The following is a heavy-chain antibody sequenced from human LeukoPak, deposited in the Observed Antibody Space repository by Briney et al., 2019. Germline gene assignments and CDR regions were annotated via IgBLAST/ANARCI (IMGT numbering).Heavy chain of an antibody. D-gene: IGHD6-13*01. V-gene: IGHV4-39*01. CDR3: ARLGAAADPFDY. Sequence: SETLSLTCTVSGXSISSSSYYWGWIRQPPGKGLEWIGSIYYSGSTYYNPSLKSRVTISVDTSKNQFSLKLSSVTAADTAVYYCARLGAAADPFDYWGQGTLVTVSS. CDR1: GXSISSSSYY. CDR2: IYYSGST. J-gene: IGHJ4*02.